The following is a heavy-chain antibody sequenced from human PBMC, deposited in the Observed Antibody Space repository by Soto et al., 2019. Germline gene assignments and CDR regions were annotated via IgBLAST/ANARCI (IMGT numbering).Heavy chain of an antibody. CDR3: ARGLYSSSSNWFDP. Sequence: GGSLRLSCAASGFTFSSYWMSWVRQAPGKGLEWVANIKQDGSEKYYVDSVKGRFTISRGNAKNSLYLQMNSLRAEDTAVYYCARGLYSSSSNWFDPWDQGTLVTVSS. CDR2: IKQDGSEK. D-gene: IGHD6-6*01. CDR1: GFTFSSYW. V-gene: IGHV3-7*01. J-gene: IGHJ5*02.